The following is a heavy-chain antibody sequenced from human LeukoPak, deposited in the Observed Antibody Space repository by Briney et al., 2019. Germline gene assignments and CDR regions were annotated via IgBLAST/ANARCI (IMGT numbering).Heavy chain of an antibody. D-gene: IGHD2-2*01. J-gene: IGHJ3*02. CDR3: AKPDIVVVPAAIPDAFDI. CDR2: ISWNSGSI. CDR1: GFTFDDYA. V-gene: IGHV3-9*01. Sequence: GGSLRLSCAASGFTFDDYAMHWVRQAPGKGLEWVSGISWNSGSIGYADSVKGRFTISRDNAKNSLYLQMNSLRAEDTAVYYCAKPDIVVVPAAIPDAFDIWGQGTMVTVSS.